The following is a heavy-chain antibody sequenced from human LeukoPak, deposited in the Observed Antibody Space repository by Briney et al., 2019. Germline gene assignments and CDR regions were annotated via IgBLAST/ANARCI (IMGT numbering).Heavy chain of an antibody. CDR1: GDSITSYS. Sequence: PSETLSLTCSVSGDSITSYSWSWIRQPAGKGLEWIGRVYASGTINYNPSLESRVTISMDKFQNQFSLTLRSVTAADTAVYYCARDRSRKFVGWFDPWGQGVLVTVSS. D-gene: IGHD1-14*01. V-gene: IGHV4-4*07. J-gene: IGHJ5*02. CDR2: VYASGTI. CDR3: ARDRSRKFVGWFDP.